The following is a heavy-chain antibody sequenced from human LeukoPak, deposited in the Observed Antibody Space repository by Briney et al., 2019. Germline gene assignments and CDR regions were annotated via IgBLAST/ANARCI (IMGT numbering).Heavy chain of an antibody. V-gene: IGHV4-39*07. CDR1: YGSISDISYY. J-gene: IGHJ4*02. CDR2: IYYSGST. CDR3: ARDLGLYYYGSGSPFDY. Sequence: PSETLSLTCTVSYGSISDISYYWGWIRQPPGKGLEWIGSIYYSGSTYYNPSLKSRVTISVDTSKNQFSLKLSSVTAADTAVYYCARDLGLYYYGSGSPFDYWGQGTLVTVSS. D-gene: IGHD3-10*01.